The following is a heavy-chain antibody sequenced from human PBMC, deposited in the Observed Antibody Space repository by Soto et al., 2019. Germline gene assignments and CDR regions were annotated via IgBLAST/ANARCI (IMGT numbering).Heavy chain of an antibody. V-gene: IGHV3-30*18. CDR2: ITNDGGDK. D-gene: IGHD6-13*01. J-gene: IGHJ3*01. CDR1: GFTFNNYG. Sequence: QVQLVESGGGVVQPGRSLRISCAASGFTFNNYGMHWVRLAPGKGLEWVAVITNDGGDKYYADIVKGRLTISRDNYKNTVYLQLNSLRPEDTAVYYFSKDQGIAASHGIDWGQGTMVTVSS. CDR3: SKDQGIAASHGID.